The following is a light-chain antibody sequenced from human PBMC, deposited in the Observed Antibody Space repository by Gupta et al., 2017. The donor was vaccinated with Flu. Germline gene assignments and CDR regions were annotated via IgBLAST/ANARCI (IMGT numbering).Light chain of an antibody. CDR1: QDISNY. Sequence: DIQMTQSPSSLSASVGDRVTITCQASQDISNYLNWYQQKPGKAPKLLIYDASNLETGVPSRFSGSGAGTDFTTTISILQPEDIATYYCQQDDNLPFTFGPGTKVEIK. J-gene: IGKJ3*01. CDR3: QQDDNLPFT. V-gene: IGKV1-33*01. CDR2: DAS.